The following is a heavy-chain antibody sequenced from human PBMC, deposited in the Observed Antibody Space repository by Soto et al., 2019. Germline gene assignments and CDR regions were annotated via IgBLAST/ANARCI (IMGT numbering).Heavy chain of an antibody. Sequence: GASVKVSCKASGYTFTSYGISWVRQAPGQRLEWMGWISAYNGNTNYAQKLQGRVTMTTDTSTSTAYMELRSLRSEDTAVYYCARDRGPSSGYYPYWFDPWGQGTLVTVSS. J-gene: IGHJ5*02. CDR1: GYTFTSYG. V-gene: IGHV1-18*01. CDR3: ARDRGPSSGYYPYWFDP. CDR2: ISAYNGNT. D-gene: IGHD3-22*01.